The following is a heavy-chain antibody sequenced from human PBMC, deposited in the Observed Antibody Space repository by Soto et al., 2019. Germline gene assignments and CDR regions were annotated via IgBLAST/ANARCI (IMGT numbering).Heavy chain of an antibody. Sequence: EMQLLESGGGLVQPGGSLRLSCAASGLTFSNYGLSWVRQASGKGLEWVSSISESGVSTYYADSVKGRFTITRDNSRNTLYLQMNSLRAEDTATYYCGDRPGYCSGGSCGSWGQGTLVTVSS. J-gene: IGHJ5*02. D-gene: IGHD2-15*01. CDR1: GLTFSNYG. V-gene: IGHV3-23*01. CDR3: GDRPGYCSGGSCGS. CDR2: ISESGVST.